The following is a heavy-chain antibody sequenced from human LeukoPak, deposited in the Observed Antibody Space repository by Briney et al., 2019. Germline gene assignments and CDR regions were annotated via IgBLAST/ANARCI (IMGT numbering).Heavy chain of an antibody. CDR3: ARQYSDILTGYHRGELYWYFDL. D-gene: IGHD3-9*01. CDR2: MYHSGTT. J-gene: IGHJ2*01. Sequence: PSETLSLTCSVSGYSISSAYYWGWIRQPPGKGLEWIGTMYHSGTTNYNPSLASRVTVSVDTSKNQFSLKLSSVTAADTAVYYCARQYSDILTGYHRGELYWYFDLWGRGTLVTVSS. V-gene: IGHV4-38-2*02. CDR1: GYSISSAYY.